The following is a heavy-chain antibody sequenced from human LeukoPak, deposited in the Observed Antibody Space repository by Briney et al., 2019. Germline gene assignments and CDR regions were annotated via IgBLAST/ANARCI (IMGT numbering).Heavy chain of an antibody. J-gene: IGHJ4*02. D-gene: IGHD3-22*01. CDR2: IYYSGST. Sequence: SETLSLTCTVSGGSISSYYWSWIRQPPEKGLEWIGYIYYSGSTNYNPSLKSRVTISVDTSKNQFSLKLSSVTAADTAVYYCARYYYDSSGYYVLDYWGQGTLVTVSS. CDR3: ARYYYDSSGYYVLDY. V-gene: IGHV4-59*01. CDR1: GGSISSYY.